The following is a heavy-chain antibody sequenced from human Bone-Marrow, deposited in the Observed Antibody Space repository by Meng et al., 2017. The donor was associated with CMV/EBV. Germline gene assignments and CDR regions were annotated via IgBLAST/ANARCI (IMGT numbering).Heavy chain of an antibody. CDR3: ATDLGGGSKGHYYYYYGMDV. J-gene: IGHJ6*02. Sequence: ASVKVSCKVSGYTLTDLSMHWVRQAPGKGLEWMGGFDPEDGETIYAQKFQGRVTMTEDTSTDTAYMELSSLRSEDTAVYYCATDLGGGSKGHYYYYYGMDVWGQGTTVTVSS. D-gene: IGHD4-11*01. CDR1: GYTLTDLS. CDR2: FDPEDGET. V-gene: IGHV1-24*01.